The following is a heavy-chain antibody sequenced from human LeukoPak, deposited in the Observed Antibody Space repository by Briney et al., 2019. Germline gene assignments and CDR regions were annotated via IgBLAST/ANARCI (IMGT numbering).Heavy chain of an antibody. Sequence: SQTLSLTCAISRDSVSSNTTAWNWIRQSPSRGLEWLGRTYYRSKWYNDYAVSVRSRITINPDTSKNQFSLHLNSVTPEDTAVYYCARISAVTETWWFDPWGQGTLVTVSS. CDR2: TYYRSKWYN. CDR3: ARISAVTETWWFDP. J-gene: IGHJ5*02. V-gene: IGHV6-1*01. D-gene: IGHD2-21*02. CDR1: RDSVSSNTTA.